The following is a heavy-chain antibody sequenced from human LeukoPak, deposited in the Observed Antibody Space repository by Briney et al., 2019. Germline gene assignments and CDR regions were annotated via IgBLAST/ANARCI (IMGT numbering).Heavy chain of an antibody. V-gene: IGHV3-66*04. D-gene: IGHD4-17*01. CDR3: AKRRGGYGDGDFDY. Sequence: PGGSLRLSCAATGFTVSSTSIIWVRQAPGKGLECVSYIRGDRSTEYAEYVKGRFTISRDDSKNPVYLQMNSLRVEDTSVYYCAKRRGGYGDGDFDYWGQGTLVTVSS. J-gene: IGHJ4*02. CDR1: GFTVSSTS. CDR2: IRGDRST.